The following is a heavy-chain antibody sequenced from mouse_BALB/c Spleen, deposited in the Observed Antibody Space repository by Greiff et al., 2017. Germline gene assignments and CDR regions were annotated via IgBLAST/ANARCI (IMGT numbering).Heavy chain of an antibody. Sequence: EVQLQQSGTVLARPGASVKMSCKASGYTFTSYWMHWVKQRPGQGLEWIGAIYPGNSDTSYNQKFKGKAKLTAVTSTSTAYMELSSLTNEDSAVYYCTRNYGNYRLDYWGQGTTLTVSA. CDR2: IYPGNSDT. CDR3: TRNYGNYRLDY. D-gene: IGHD2-1*01. J-gene: IGHJ2*01. V-gene: IGHV1-5*01. CDR1: GYTFTSYW.